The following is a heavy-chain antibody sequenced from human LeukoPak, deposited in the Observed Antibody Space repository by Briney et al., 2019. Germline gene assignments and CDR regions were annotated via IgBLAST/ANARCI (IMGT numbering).Heavy chain of an antibody. CDR1: GFTFSSYW. D-gene: IGHD2-15*01. V-gene: IGHV3-48*04. CDR3: VRENRYCSGGSSCRDFDY. J-gene: IGHJ4*02. CDR2: ISSNGDAI. Sequence: GGSLRLSCAASGFTFSSYWMNWVRQAPGKGLEWVSYISSNGDAIDHADSVKGRFTISRDNAKTSVYLQMHSLRVEDTAVYYCVRENRYCSGGSSCRDFDYWGQGTLVTVSS.